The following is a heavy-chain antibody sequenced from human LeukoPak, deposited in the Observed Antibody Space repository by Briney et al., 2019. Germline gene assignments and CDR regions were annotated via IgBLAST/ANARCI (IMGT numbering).Heavy chain of an antibody. CDR3: ARRGTIAVPVFWFDP. D-gene: IGHD6-19*01. J-gene: IGHJ5*02. Sequence: GGSLRLSCAASGFTFTSYWMSWVRQAPGKGLEWVANIKQDGSEKYYLDSLEGRFTISRDNAKNSVYLQINRLRAEDTAVYYCARRGTIAVPVFWFDPWGQGTLVIVSS. V-gene: IGHV3-7*01. CDR2: IKQDGSEK. CDR1: GFTFTSYW.